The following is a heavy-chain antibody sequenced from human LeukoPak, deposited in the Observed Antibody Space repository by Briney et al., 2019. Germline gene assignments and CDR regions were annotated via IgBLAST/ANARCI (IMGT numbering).Heavy chain of an antibody. CDR1: VGSVTCGLNF. J-gene: IGHJ4*02. CDR2: IYSIGNT. CDR3: ARVGDYSGSY. D-gene: IGHD1-26*01. Sequence: SDPLPLTCAVCVGSVTCGLNFWSWIRQPPGKGLEWIWYIYSIGNTNSSPSLAIRVTICLGTSKTQFSLRLPSVTAADTAVYFCARVGDYSGSYWGEGTLVTVSS. V-gene: IGHV4-61*01.